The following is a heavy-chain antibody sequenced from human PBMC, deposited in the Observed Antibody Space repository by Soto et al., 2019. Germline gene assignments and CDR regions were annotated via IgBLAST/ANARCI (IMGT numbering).Heavy chain of an antibody. Sequence: GGSLRLSCAASGFTFSSYWMGWVRQAPGKGLEWVANIKQDGSEKYYVDSVKGRFTISRDNAKNSLYLQMNSLRAEDTAVYYCAREGYYDFWSIYYYYMDVWGKGTTVTVSS. CDR3: AREGYYDFWSIYYYYMDV. J-gene: IGHJ6*03. D-gene: IGHD3-3*01. CDR1: GFTFSSYW. CDR2: IKQDGSEK. V-gene: IGHV3-7*01.